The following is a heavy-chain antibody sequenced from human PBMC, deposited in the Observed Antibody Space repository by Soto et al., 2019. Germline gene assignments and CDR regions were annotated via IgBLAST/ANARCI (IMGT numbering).Heavy chain of an antibody. CDR3: ARVTCSGGSCSAPNWFDP. J-gene: IGHJ5*02. CDR1: GGSISSGGYS. Sequence: PSETLSLTCAVSGGSISSGGYSWSWIRQPPGKGLEWIGYIYHSGSTYYNPSLKSRVTISVDRSKNQFSLKLSSVTAADTAVYYCARVTCSGGSCSAPNWFDPWGQGTLVTVSS. V-gene: IGHV4-30-2*01. D-gene: IGHD2-15*01. CDR2: IYHSGST.